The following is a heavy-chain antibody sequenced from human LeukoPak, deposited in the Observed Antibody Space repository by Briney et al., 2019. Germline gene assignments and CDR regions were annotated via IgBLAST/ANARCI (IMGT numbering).Heavy chain of an antibody. CDR3: ANTVYYDFWSGLTNAFDI. CDR2: ISGSGGST. V-gene: IGHV3-23*01. CDR1: GFTFSSYA. Sequence: PGGSLRLSCAASGFTFSSYAMSWVRQAPGKGLEWVSAISGSGGSTYYADSVKGRFTISRDNSKNTLYLQMNSLRAEDTAVYYCANTVYYDFWSGLTNAFDIWGQGTMVTVSS. D-gene: IGHD3-3*01. J-gene: IGHJ3*02.